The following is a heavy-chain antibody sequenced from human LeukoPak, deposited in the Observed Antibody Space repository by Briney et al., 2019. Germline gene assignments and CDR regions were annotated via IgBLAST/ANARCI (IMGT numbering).Heavy chain of an antibody. CDR3: ARSRPEGYYYDSSGYYFDP. V-gene: IGHV4-34*01. CDR1: GGSIRSYY. J-gene: IGHJ5*02. CDR2: INHSGST. D-gene: IGHD3-22*01. Sequence: SEALSLTCTVSGGSIRSYYWNWIRQPPGKGLEWIGEINHSGSTNYNPSLKSRVTISVDTSKNQFSLKLSSVTAADTAVYYCARSRPEGYYYDSSGYYFDPWGQGTLVTVSS.